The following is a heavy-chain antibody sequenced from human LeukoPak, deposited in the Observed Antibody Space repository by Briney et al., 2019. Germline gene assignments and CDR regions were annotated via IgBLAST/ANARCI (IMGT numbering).Heavy chain of an antibody. V-gene: IGHV4-61*02. J-gene: IGHJ5*02. CDR3: VRGPYGSRNANWFDP. CDR1: GGSIGSVNDY. CDR2: TSRSGST. D-gene: IGHD3-10*01. Sequence: PSETLSLTCTVSGGSIGSVNDYWSWIRQPGGKGLEWIGRTSRSGSTDYNPSLKTRVAISVDTSENQFYLKVTSVTAADTAVYWCVRGPYGSRNANWFDPWGQGTLVTVSS.